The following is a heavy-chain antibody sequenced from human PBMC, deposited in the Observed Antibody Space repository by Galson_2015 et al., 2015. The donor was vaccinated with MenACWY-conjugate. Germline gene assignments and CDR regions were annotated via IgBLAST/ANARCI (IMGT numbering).Heavy chain of an antibody. CDR3: ARDIGDYGEYFQH. V-gene: IGHV3-48*04. J-gene: IGHJ1*01. D-gene: IGHD4-17*01. CDR1: GFTFSSYW. CDR2: ISSSSSTI. Sequence: SLRLSCAASGFTFSSYWMHWVRQAPGKGLEWVSYISSSSSTIYYADSVKGRFTISRDNAKNSLYLQMNSLRAEDTAVYYCARDIGDYGEYFQHWGQGTLVTVSS.